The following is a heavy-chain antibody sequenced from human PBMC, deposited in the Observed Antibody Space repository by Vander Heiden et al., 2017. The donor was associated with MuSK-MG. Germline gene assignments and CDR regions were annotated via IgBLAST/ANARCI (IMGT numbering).Heavy chain of an antibody. V-gene: IGHV1-46*03. CDR2: INPSSGST. D-gene: IGHD5-18*01. CDR3: ARVVTRLGDAFDL. CDR1: GYSFTSYY. Sequence: QVQLVQSGAEGKKPGASVKVSCKASGYSFTSYYLHWVRQAPGQGLELMGEINPSSGSTFYAQKFQGRVTMTRDTSTSTVYMDLSSLRSEDTAVYYCARVVTRLGDAFDLWGQGTMVTVSS. J-gene: IGHJ3*01.